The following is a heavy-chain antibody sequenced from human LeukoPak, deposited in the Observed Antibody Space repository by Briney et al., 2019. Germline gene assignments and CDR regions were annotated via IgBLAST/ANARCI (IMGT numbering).Heavy chain of an antibody. V-gene: IGHV3-43*02. Sequence: RGSLRPSCTASGFTFDDYAMHWGRQAPAKGLECVSLISGDGGTTDYADSVKGRFTISRDNRRNSLYLHMNSLRTEDTALYFCAKVYVGSWYAYDHWGQGTLVTVSS. CDR2: ISGDGGTT. CDR1: GFTFDDYA. J-gene: IGHJ4*02. CDR3: AKVYVGSWYAYDH. D-gene: IGHD6-13*01.